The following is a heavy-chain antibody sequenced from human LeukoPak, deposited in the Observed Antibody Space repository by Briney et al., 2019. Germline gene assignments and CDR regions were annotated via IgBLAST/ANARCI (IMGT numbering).Heavy chain of an antibody. D-gene: IGHD1-26*01. CDR2: IKQDGGEK. CDR3: ARDRWELLRDDAFDI. V-gene: IGHV3-7*01. J-gene: IGHJ3*02. CDR1: GFTFSSYW. Sequence: GGSLRLSCAASGFTFSSYWMSWVRQAPGKGLEWVANIKQDGGEKYYVDSVKGRFTISRDNAKNSLYLQMNSLRAEDTAVYYCARDRWELLRDDAFDIWGQGTMVTVSS.